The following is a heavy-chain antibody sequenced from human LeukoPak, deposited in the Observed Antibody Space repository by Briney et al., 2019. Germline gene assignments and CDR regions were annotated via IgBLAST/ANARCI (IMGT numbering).Heavy chain of an antibody. J-gene: IGHJ5*02. CDR1: GYTFTNYA. CDR3: ARDDQGYCSSTSCYAGSFDP. Sequence: ASVKVSCKASGYTFTNYAMHWLRQAPGQRLEWMGWIHAGNGNTKYSQKFQGRVTITRDISASTAYMELRSLRSDDTAVYYCARDDQGYCSSTSCYAGSFDPWGQGTLVTVSS. CDR2: IHAGNGNT. D-gene: IGHD2-2*01. V-gene: IGHV1-3*01.